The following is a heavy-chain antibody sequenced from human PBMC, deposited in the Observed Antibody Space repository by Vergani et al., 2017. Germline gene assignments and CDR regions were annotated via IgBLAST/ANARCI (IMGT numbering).Heavy chain of an antibody. J-gene: IGHJ4*02. V-gene: IGHV4-31*03. CDR1: GDSISSGVYY. CDR2: IYSTGST. Sequence: QVQLQESGPGLVKPSQTLSLTCSVSGDSISSGVYYWNWIRQHPGKGLEWIGYIYSTGSTHHNPSLRRRINMSVYTSKNQFSLKLNSVTAADTAMYYCARMGGYDEGDAFRIGYFDSWGPGSLVTVSS. D-gene: IGHD3-22*01. CDR3: ARMGGYDEGDAFRIGYFDS.